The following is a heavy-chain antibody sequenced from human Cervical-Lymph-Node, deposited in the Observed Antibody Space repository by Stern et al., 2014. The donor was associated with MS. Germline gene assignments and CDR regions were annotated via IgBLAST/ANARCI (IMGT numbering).Heavy chain of an antibody. D-gene: IGHD4-17*01. J-gene: IGHJ4*02. CDR1: GYSFANFW. V-gene: IGHV5-51*01. CDR3: ARHRGGDYANY. Sequence: MQLVQSGAEVRKPGESLKISCQVSGYSFANFWIGWVRQLPGKGPEWMGFIFPGDSDTRYSPSFEGQVTISADKSTSTAYLQWNSLKAADTAMYYCARHRGGDYANYWGQGTLVTVSS. CDR2: IFPGDSDT.